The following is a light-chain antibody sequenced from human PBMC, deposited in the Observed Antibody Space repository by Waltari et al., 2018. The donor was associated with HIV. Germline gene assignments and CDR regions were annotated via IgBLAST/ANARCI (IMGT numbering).Light chain of an antibody. V-gene: IGKV2-28*01. CDR2: LGS. CDR1: QSLRHSNGHSY. J-gene: IGKJ1*01. CDR3: MQTLQTPWT. Sequence: DIVMTQSPVSLPVTPGGPASITCRSSQSLRHSNGHSYLTWYLQRPGQSPHLLIHLGSNRACGVPDRFSGSGSGTNFTLKISRVEAEDAGTYYCMQTLQTPWTFGQGTKVEIQ.